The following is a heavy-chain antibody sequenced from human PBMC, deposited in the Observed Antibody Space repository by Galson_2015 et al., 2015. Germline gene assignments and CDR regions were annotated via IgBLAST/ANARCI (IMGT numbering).Heavy chain of an antibody. J-gene: IGHJ1*01. V-gene: IGHV3-48*02. CDR3: ARDTGYYDSSNYYPAYFQY. CDR1: GFTFRSSS. Sequence: SLRLSCAASGFTFRSSSMHWVRQAPGKGLGWVSYISRSSSTIYYADSVKVRFTISRDNGKNSLYLQMNSLRDEDTAVYYCARDTGYYDSSNYYPAYFQYWGQGTLVTVSS. D-gene: IGHD3-22*01. CDR2: ISRSSSTI.